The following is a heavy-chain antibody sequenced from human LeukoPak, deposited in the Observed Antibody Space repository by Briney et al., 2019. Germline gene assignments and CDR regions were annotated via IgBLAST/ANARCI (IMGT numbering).Heavy chain of an antibody. CDR2: ISSGGMWI. J-gene: IGHJ4*02. CDR3: ARREYYYDSSGYYYFDY. V-gene: IGHV3-21*04. CDR1: GFTFSTYS. D-gene: IGHD3-22*01. Sequence: GGSLRLSCAASGFTFSTYSMNWVRQAPGKGLEWLSSISSGGMWIYYADSLKGRFTISRDNAKNSLYLQMKSLRVEDTAVYYCARREYYYDSSGYYYFDYWGQGTLVTVSS.